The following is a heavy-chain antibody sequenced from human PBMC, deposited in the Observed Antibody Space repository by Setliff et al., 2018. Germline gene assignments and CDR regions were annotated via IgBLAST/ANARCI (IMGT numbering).Heavy chain of an antibody. CDR1: GYTFTSYA. Sequence: GASVKVSCKASGYTFTSYAMHWVRQAPGQRLEWMGWINAGNGNTKYSQKFQGRVTITRDTSASTAYMELSSLRSEDTAVYYCARDGIAARPGADYWGQGTLVTVPQ. V-gene: IGHV1-3*01. D-gene: IGHD6-6*01. J-gene: IGHJ4*02. CDR2: INAGNGNT. CDR3: ARDGIAARPGADY.